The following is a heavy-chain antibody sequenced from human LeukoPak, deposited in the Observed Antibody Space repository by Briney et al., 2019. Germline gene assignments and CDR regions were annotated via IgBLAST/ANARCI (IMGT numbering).Heavy chain of an antibody. D-gene: IGHD1-26*01. CDR1: GGSFSGYY. CDR2: INHSGST. V-gene: IGHV4-34*01. J-gene: IGHJ4*02. Sequence: SETLSLTCAVYGGSFSGYYWSWVRQPPGKGLEWIGEINHSGSTNYNPSLKSRVTISVDTSKNQFSLKLSSVTAADTAVYYCASNIVGAYYDYWGQGTLVTVSS. CDR3: ASNIVGAYYDY.